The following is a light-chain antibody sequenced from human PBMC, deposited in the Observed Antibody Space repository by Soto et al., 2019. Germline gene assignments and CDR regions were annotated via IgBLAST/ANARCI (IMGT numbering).Light chain of an antibody. CDR3: QQSYSVPLT. J-gene: IGKJ4*01. V-gene: IGKV1-39*01. CDR2: GAS. Sequence: DIQMTQSPSSLSASVGDRVTITCRASQPITKFLNWFQHKPGEAPKHLIYGASILQDGVPSRFSGSGSGTDYTLTISGLQTEDFATYFCQQSYSVPLTFGGGTKVEI. CDR1: QPITKF.